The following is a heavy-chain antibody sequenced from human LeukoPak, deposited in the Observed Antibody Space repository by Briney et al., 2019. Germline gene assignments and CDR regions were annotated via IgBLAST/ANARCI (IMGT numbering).Heavy chain of an antibody. CDR2: INHSGST. D-gene: IGHD6-19*01. Sequence: PSETLSLTCAVYGGSFSGYYWSWIRQPPGKGLEWIGEINHSGSTNYNPSLKSRVTISVDTSKNQFSLKLSSVTAADTAVYYCARKEQWLPHDAFAIWGQGTMVTVSS. V-gene: IGHV4-34*01. J-gene: IGHJ3*02. CDR1: GGSFSGYY. CDR3: ARKEQWLPHDAFAI.